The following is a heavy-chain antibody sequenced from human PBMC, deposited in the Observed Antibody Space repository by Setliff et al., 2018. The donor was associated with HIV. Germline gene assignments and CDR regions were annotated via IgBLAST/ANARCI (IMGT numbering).Heavy chain of an antibody. D-gene: IGHD5-18*01. V-gene: IGHV4-39*01. CDR2: IYFSGTP. CDR1: GGSINSRSYY. J-gene: IGHJ4*02. Sequence: SETLSLTCTVSGGSINSRSYYWAWIRQPPGKGLEWVASIYFSGTPYYNPSLKNRVTISVDTSKNHFSLKLRSVTAADTAVYYCVRHLLRGYIYIVFDYWGQGTLVTVSS. CDR3: VRHLLRGYIYIVFDY.